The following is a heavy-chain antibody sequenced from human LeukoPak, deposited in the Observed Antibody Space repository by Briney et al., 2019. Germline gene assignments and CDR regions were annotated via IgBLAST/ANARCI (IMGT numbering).Heavy chain of an antibody. J-gene: IGHJ4*02. CDR2: IRTKTYGGTT. Sequence: PGRSLRLSCTASGFSFGDYAMNWFRQAPGKGLEWVGFIRTKTYGGTTEYAASVRGRFTISRDDSKSIAYLQMNSLNTEDTAVYWCSREDRYFDWLSAFHYWGQGTLVTVSS. D-gene: IGHD3-9*01. CDR3: SREDRYFDWLSAFHY. CDR1: GFSFGDYA. V-gene: IGHV3-49*03.